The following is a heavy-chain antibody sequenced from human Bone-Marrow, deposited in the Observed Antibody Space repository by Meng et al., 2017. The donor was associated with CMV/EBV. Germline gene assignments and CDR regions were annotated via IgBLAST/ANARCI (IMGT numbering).Heavy chain of an antibody. D-gene: IGHD3-10*01. CDR2: IIPALNKP. CDR1: GGNFNGNA. CDR3: ASPIIEQPGALVDY. V-gene: IGHV1-69*10. J-gene: IGHJ4*02. Sequence: SVKVSRKGSGGNFNGNASNWVRQAPGQGLEWMGGIIPALNKPNYAQKVQGRVTITADKPTRTSYLEVTNLRSEDTAMYYCASPIIEQPGALVDYWGQGTLVTVSS.